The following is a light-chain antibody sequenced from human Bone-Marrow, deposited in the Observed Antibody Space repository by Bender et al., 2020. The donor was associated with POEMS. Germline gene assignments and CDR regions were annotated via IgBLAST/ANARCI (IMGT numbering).Light chain of an antibody. J-gene: IGLJ1*01. V-gene: IGLV2-23*02. Sequence: QSALTQPAPVSGSPGQSITISCTGASSDVVSHNLASWYQQHPGTAPKLLIYEVSQRPSAVSTRFSDSESGGAASRTVSGLQADDEADYFCCSYAGGDTLYVFGGVTRVSVL. CDR1: SSDVVSHNL. CDR3: CSYAGGDTLYV. CDR2: EVS.